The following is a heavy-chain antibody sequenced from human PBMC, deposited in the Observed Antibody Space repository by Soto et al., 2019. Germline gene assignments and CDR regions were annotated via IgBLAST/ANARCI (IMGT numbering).Heavy chain of an antibody. CDR2: IGWTGSEM. CDR1: GFAFNTYT. Sequence: EVQLVESGGGLVKPGGSLRLSCAASGFAFNTYTMNWVRQAPGKGLEWVSSIGWTGSEMYYADSVRGRFTIARDNAENSLYMQMNSLRGEDTAFYSFFCVDHRDYWRHGTLVNVSS. J-gene: IGHJ4*01. D-gene: IGHD3-3*01. CDR3: FCVDHRDY. V-gene: IGHV3-21*01.